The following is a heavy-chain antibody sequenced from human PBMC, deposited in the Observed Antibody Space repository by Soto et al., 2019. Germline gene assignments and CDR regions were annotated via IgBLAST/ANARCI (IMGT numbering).Heavy chain of an antibody. V-gene: IGHV1-69*04. Sequence: SVKVSCKASGVTFISHTVSWVRQAPGQGLEWMGRIIPSLDITNYAQSFQGRVTITADKSTSTAYMDLSTLGSGDTAVYFCAREVDGNIRYWGQGTLVTVSS. CDR2: IIPSLDIT. D-gene: IGHD2-15*01. J-gene: IGHJ4*02. CDR1: GVTFISHT. CDR3: AREVDGNIRY.